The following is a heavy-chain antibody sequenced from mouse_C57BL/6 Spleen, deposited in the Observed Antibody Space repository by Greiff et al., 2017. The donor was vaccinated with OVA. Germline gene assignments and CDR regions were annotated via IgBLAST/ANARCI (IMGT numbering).Heavy chain of an antibody. CDR2: IWRGGST. V-gene: IGHV2-5*01. D-gene: IGHD3-2*02. CDR3: AKNKGSSGWYFDV. Sequence: VMLVESGPGLVQPSQSLSITCTVSGFSLTSYGVHWVRQSPGKGLEWLGVIWRGGSTDYNAAFMSRLSITKDNSKSQVFFKMNSLQADDTAIYYCAKNKGSSGWYFDVWGTGTTVTVSS. J-gene: IGHJ1*03. CDR1: GFSLTSYG.